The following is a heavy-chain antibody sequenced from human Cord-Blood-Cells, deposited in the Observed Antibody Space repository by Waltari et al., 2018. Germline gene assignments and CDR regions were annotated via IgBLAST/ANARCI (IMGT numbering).Heavy chain of an antibody. V-gene: IGHV1-24*01. Sequence: QVQLVQSGAEVKKPGASVKVPCKVSGYTLTGLSMHWVRQAPGKGLEWMGGFDPEDGETIYAQKFQGRVTMTEDTSTDTAYMELSSLRSEDTAVYYCATGPRLLWFGELLFDYWGQGTLVTVSS. D-gene: IGHD3-10*01. J-gene: IGHJ4*02. CDR2: FDPEDGET. CDR3: ATGPRLLWFGELLFDY. CDR1: GYTLTGLS.